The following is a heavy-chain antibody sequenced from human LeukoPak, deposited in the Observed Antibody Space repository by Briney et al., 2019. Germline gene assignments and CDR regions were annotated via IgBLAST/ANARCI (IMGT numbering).Heavy chain of an antibody. V-gene: IGHV4-28*01. CDR3: ARRRKDLNWFDP. J-gene: IGHJ5*02. Sequence: PSETLSLTCAVSGYSITSSSWWGWIRQPPGKGLEWIGYIYHSGTTYYNPSLQSRVTMSVDTSKNQFSLNLNSVTAADTAVYYCARRRKDLNWFDPWGQGTLVTVSS. CDR2: IYHSGTT. CDR1: GYSITSSSW.